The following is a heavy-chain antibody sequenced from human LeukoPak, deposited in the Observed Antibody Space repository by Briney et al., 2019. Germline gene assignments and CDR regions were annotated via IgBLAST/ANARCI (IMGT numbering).Heavy chain of an antibody. V-gene: IGHV3-53*01. J-gene: IGHJ4*02. CDR3: ARDYYDSSGLDY. CDR1: GFTVSNNY. CDR2: IYSGGNT. D-gene: IGHD3-22*01. Sequence: GGSLRLSCAASGFTVSNNYMSWVRQAPGKGLEWVSVIYSGGNTYYAGSVKGRFTISRDNSKSTLYLQMNSLRAEDTAMYYCARDYYDSSGLDYWGQGTLVTVSS.